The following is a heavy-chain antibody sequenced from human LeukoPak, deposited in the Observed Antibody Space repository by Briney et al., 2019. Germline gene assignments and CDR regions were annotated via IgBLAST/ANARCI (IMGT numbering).Heavy chain of an antibody. J-gene: IGHJ4*02. CDR3: AINDYSNYLGG. D-gene: IGHD4-11*01. CDR1: GYTFTTYG. V-gene: IGHV1-18*01. Sequence: AASVKVSCKASGYTFTTYGINWVRQAPGQGLEWMGWISAYNGNTNYAQKLQGRVTMTTDTSTSTAYMELRSLRSDDTAVYYCAINDYSNYLGGWGQGTLVTVSS. CDR2: ISAYNGNT.